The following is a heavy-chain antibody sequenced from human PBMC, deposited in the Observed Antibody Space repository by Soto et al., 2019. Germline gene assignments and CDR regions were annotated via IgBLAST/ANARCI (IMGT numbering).Heavy chain of an antibody. Sequence: QVQLVESGGGVVQPGRSLRLSCAASGFTFSSYGMHWVRQAPGKGLAWVAVIWYDGSNKYYADSVKGRFTISRDNSKNTLYLQMNSLRAEDTAVYYCARDNEDSSGYYFDYWGQGTLVTVSS. CDR2: IWYDGSNK. J-gene: IGHJ4*02. CDR3: ARDNEDSSGYYFDY. CDR1: GFTFSSYG. V-gene: IGHV3-33*01. D-gene: IGHD3-22*01.